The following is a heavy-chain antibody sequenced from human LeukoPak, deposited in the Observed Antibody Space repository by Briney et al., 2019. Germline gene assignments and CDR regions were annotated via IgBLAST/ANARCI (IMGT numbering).Heavy chain of an antibody. Sequence: GESLKISWKGPGYSFTSSWIGWVRQLPGKGLEWMGIIYPGDSDTRYSPSFQGQVTNSADKSISTAYLQWSSLKASDTAMYYCARNYDSSGHGMDVWGQGTTVTVSS. CDR3: ARNYDSSGHGMDV. CDR2: IYPGDSDT. V-gene: IGHV5-51*01. D-gene: IGHD3-22*01. CDR1: GYSFTSSW. J-gene: IGHJ6*02.